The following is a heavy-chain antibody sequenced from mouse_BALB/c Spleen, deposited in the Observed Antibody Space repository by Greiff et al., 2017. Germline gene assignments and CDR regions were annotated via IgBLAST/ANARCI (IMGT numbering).Heavy chain of an antibody. CDR3: ARTYGNYVDYYAMDY. CDR2: ISYDGSN. CDR1: GYSITSGYY. Sequence: DVKLQESGPGLVKPSQSLSLTCSVTGYSITSGYYWNWIRQFPGNKLEWMGYISYDGSNNYNPSLKNRISITRDTSKNQFFLKLNSVTTEDTATYYCARTYGNYVDYYAMDYWGQGTSVTVSS. V-gene: IGHV3-6*02. D-gene: IGHD2-1*01. J-gene: IGHJ4*01.